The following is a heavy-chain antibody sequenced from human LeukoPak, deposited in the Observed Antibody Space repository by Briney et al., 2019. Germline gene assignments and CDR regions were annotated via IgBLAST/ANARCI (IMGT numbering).Heavy chain of an antibody. J-gene: IGHJ4*02. V-gene: IGHV3-9*01. D-gene: IGHD6-19*01. CDR2: ISSNSTVI. CDR3: VRDDGSGWYTLFDH. Sequence: GRSLRLSCAVSGFTFDNHATHWVRQAPGQGLEWASGISSNSTVIAYADSVKGRFTISRDTARNSLYLQMNSLRVEDTALYYCVRDDGSGWYTLFDHWGQGTLVAVSA. CDR1: GFTFDNHA.